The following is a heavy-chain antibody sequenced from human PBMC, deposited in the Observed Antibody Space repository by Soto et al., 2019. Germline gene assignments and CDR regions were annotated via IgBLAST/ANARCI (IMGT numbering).Heavy chain of an antibody. J-gene: IGHJ3*01. CDR3: ARPASGGSRDAFDV. CDR2: IDPTDSFT. D-gene: IGHD2-15*01. CDR1: GYKFTTFW. V-gene: IGHV5-10-1*01. Sequence: PGESLKISCKASGYKFTTFWLNWVRQTPGKGLEWLGRIDPTDSFTNYSPPFEGHVTISVDRSISTADLQWNSLQASDTAIYYCARPASGGSRDAFDVWGQGTTVTVS.